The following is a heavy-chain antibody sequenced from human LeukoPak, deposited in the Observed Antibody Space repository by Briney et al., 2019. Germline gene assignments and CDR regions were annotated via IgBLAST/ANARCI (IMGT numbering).Heavy chain of an antibody. Sequence: SETLSLTCTVSRGSIRNNSNSWVWIRQSTGRGLEWIGNIYYSGTTYYSASLKSRLTLSVDTSKNQFSLRLTSVTAADTAVYYCARLEKDDYPMGIVYWGQGALVTVSS. J-gene: IGHJ4*01. CDR1: RGSIRNNSNS. V-gene: IGHV4-39*01. CDR2: IYYSGTT. D-gene: IGHD2-21*01. CDR3: ARLEKDDYPMGIVY.